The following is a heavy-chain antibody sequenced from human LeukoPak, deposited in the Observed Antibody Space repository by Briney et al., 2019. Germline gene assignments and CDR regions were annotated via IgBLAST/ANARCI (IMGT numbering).Heavy chain of an antibody. D-gene: IGHD4-23*01. Sequence: GGSLRLSCAASGFTFTSYAMSWVRQAPGKGPEWVSAISPTGDRTYYADSVKGRFTTSRDNSKNTLYLQTNSLRAEDTAVYYCAKRSDYGGNWNYFDYWGQGTLVTVSS. CDR1: GFTFTSYA. CDR3: AKRSDYGGNWNYFDY. V-gene: IGHV3-23*01. CDR2: ISPTGDRT. J-gene: IGHJ4*02.